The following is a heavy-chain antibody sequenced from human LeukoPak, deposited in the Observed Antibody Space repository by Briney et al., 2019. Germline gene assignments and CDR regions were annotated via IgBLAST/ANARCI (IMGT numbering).Heavy chain of an antibody. CDR2: MNPNSGNT. V-gene: IGHV1-8*01. CDR1: GYTFRSCD. CDR3: ARAPSPASYAMDV. Sequence: ASVTVSCKASGYTFRSCDVNWVRQATGQGLEWMGWMNPNSGNTGYAQEFQGRVTMTRNTSINTAYMEVSGLTSEDTAVYYCARAPSPASYAMDVWGQGTTVTVSS. J-gene: IGHJ6*02.